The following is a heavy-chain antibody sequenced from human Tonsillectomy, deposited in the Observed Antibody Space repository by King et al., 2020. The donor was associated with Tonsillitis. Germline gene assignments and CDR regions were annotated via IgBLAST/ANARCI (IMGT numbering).Heavy chain of an antibody. V-gene: IGHV3-23*04. J-gene: IGHJ2*01. CDR3: AKGGIATSGTYGRYFDL. Sequence: VQLVESGGGLVQPGGSLRLSCAASGFTFSSYSMSWVRQAPGKGLEWVSTISGSGGTTYDADSVKGRFTISRDNSKNTLCLQMNSLTAGDTAVYFCAKGGIATSGTYGRYFDLWGRGTPVTVSS. CDR1: GFTFSSYS. CDR2: ISGSGGTT. D-gene: IGHD1-26*01.